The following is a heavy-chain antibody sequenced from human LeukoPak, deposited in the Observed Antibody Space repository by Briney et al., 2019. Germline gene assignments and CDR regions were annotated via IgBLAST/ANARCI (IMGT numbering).Heavy chain of an antibody. CDR1: GYTLTELS. J-gene: IGHJ4*02. Sequence: GASVKVSCKVSGYTLTELSMHWVRQAPGEGLEWMGGFDPEDGETIYAQKFQGRVTMTEDTSTDTAYMELSSLRSEDTAVYYCATSFIAVAGRDYWGQGTLVTVSS. D-gene: IGHD6-19*01. V-gene: IGHV1-24*01. CDR3: ATSFIAVAGRDY. CDR2: FDPEDGET.